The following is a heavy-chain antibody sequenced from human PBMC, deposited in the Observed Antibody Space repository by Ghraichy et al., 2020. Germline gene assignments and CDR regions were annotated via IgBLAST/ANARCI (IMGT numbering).Heavy chain of an antibody. CDR1: GFTFSSYS. Sequence: GGSLRLSCAASGFTFSSYSMNWVRQAPGKGLEWVSYISSSSTIYYADSVKGRFTISRDNAKNSLYLQMNSLRDEDTAVYYCAREGYCSGGSCNGDIDYWGQGTLVTVSS. CDR2: ISSSSTI. J-gene: IGHJ4*02. CDR3: AREGYCSGGSCNGDIDY. D-gene: IGHD2-15*01. V-gene: IGHV3-48*02.